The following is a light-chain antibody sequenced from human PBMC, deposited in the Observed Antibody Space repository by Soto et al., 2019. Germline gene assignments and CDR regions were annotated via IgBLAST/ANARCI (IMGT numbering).Light chain of an antibody. J-gene: IGKJ5*01. CDR3: QQRSNWPIT. V-gene: IGKV3-11*01. Sequence: EILLTQSPGSLSVFPGERASLSCRASQNVNNRLAWYQQKAGQAPRLLISGASSRATGIPARFSGSGSGTDFTLTISSLEPEDFAVYYCQQRSNWPITFGQGTRLE. CDR1: QNVNNR. CDR2: GAS.